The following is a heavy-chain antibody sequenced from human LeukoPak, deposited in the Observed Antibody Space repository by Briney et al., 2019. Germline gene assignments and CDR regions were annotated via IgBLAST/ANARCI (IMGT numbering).Heavy chain of an antibody. CDR1: GFDFSGYT. Sequence: GGSLTLSCAASGFDFSGYTLTWVRQAPGRGLEWLGAITSSRGDIYYADSAKGRFTISRDNAKNSLYLQINSLRAEDTAVYYCTRVNGDSVDADYYYYMDVWGKGTTVTVSS. CDR2: ITSSRGDI. D-gene: IGHD2-21*02. J-gene: IGHJ6*03. CDR3: TRVNGDSVDADYYYYMDV. V-gene: IGHV3-21*01.